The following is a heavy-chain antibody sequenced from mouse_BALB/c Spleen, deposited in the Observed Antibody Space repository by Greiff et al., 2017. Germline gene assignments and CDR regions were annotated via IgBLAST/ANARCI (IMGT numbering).Heavy chain of an antibody. CDR3: ARGGNYYGSAWFAY. CDR1: GYTFTSYV. D-gene: IGHD1-1*01. CDR2: INPYNDGT. Sequence: EVQLKHSGPELVKPGASVKMSCKASGYTFTSYVMHWVKQKPGQGLEWIGYINPYNDGTKYNEKFKGKATLTSDKSSSTAYMELSSLTSEDSAVYYCARGGNYYGSAWFAYWGQGTLVTVSA. V-gene: IGHV1-14*01. J-gene: IGHJ3*01.